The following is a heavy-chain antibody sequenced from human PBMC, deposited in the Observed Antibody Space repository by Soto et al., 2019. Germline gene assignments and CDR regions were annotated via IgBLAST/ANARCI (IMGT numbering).Heavy chain of an antibody. CDR1: GFTFSSYA. D-gene: IGHD4-17*01. V-gene: IGHV3-23*01. CDR3: AKDGPTVVTEYCYGMDV. Sequence: GGSLRLSCAASGFTFSSYAMSWVRQAPGKGLEWVSAISGSGGSTYYADSVKGRFTISRDNSKNTLYLQMNSLRAEDTAVYYCAKDGPTVVTEYCYGMDVWGQGTTVTVSS. J-gene: IGHJ6*02. CDR2: ISGSGGST.